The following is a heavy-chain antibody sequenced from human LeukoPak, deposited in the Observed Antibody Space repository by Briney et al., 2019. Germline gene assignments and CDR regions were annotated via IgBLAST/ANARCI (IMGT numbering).Heavy chain of an antibody. CDR3: ARHSLYGGNSFSRFDP. CDR2: IYYSGST. CDR1: GGSISSYY. J-gene: IGHJ5*02. Sequence: SETLSLTCTVSGGSISSYYWSWIRQPPGKGLEWIGYIYYSGSTNYNPSLKSRVTISVDTSKNQFSLKLSSVTAADTAVYYCARHSLYGGNSFSRFDPWGQGTLVTVSS. D-gene: IGHD4-23*01. V-gene: IGHV4-59*08.